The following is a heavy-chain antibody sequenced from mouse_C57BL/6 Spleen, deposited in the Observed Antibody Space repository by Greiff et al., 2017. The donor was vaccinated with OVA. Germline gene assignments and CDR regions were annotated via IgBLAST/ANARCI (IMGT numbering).Heavy chain of an antibody. CDR1: GYTFTSYW. V-gene: IGHV1-64*01. CDR3: ARGYYYGSSYYPDWFAY. D-gene: IGHD1-1*01. CDR2: IHPNSGST. Sequence: QVQLKQSGAELVKPGASVKLSCKASGYTFTSYWMHWVKQRPGQGLEWIGMIHPNSGSTNYNEKFKSKATLTVDKSSSTAYMQLSSLTSEDSAVYYCARGYYYGSSYYPDWFAYWGQGTLVTVSA. J-gene: IGHJ3*01.